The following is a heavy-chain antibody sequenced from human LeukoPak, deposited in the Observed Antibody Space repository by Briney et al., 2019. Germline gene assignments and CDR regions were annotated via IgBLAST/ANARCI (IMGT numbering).Heavy chain of an antibody. Sequence: SETLSLTCTVSGGSISSSSYYWGWIRQPPGKGLECIGSIYYSGSTYYNPSLKSRVTISVDTSKNQFSLKLSSVTAADTAVYYCARKEGIAAAGHFDYWGQGTLVTVSS. CDR1: GGSISSSSYY. D-gene: IGHD6-13*01. V-gene: IGHV4-39*01. CDR3: ARKEGIAAAGHFDY. J-gene: IGHJ4*02. CDR2: IYYSGST.